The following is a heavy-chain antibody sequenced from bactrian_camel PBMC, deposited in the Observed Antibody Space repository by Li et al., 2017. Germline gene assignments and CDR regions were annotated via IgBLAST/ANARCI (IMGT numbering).Heavy chain of an antibody. D-gene: IGHD7*01. V-gene: IGHV3S53*01. CDR3: VQGVCYSTYGDIQRHQ. J-gene: IGHJ4*01. CDR1: GDMSSRYC. CDR2: IDDLGAT. Sequence: HVQLVESGGGSVQVGGSLRLSCEVSGDMSSRYCMGWFRQGSGKEREGVANIDDLGATNYADSVKGRFTISRDNAKNTLYLQLNSLKTEDTAMYFFVQGVCYSTYGDIQRHQRGQGTQVTVS.